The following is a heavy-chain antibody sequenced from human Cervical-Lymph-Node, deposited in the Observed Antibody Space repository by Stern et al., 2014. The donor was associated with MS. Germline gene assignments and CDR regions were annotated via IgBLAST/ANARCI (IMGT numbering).Heavy chain of an antibody. CDR2: IYPGDSET. CDR1: GYKFSIYW. J-gene: IGHJ4*02. V-gene: IGHV5-51*01. D-gene: IGHD1-14*01. CDR3: ARQTTAWASDV. Sequence: MQLVQSGAELIRPGESLKISCKGSGYKFSIYWIAWVRQMPGKGLEWMGIIYPGDSETRYSPSFQGQGNKSADKSTSTAYLQWSSLNASDTAMYFCARQTTAWASDVWGQGTLVTVSS.